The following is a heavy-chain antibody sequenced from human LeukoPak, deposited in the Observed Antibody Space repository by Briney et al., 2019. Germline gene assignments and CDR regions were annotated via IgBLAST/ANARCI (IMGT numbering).Heavy chain of an antibody. Sequence: GGSLRLSCAASGFTFNKFAMSWVRQAPGKGLEWVSGIIENGGETYYADSVRGRFTISRDNSKNTLYLQMNSLRAEDTAVYYCAKVPPTYYYDSSGLSRAIWFDPWGQGTLVTVSS. V-gene: IGHV3-23*01. CDR1: GFTFNKFA. CDR2: IIENGGET. D-gene: IGHD3-22*01. CDR3: AKVPPTYYYDSSGLSRAIWFDP. J-gene: IGHJ5*02.